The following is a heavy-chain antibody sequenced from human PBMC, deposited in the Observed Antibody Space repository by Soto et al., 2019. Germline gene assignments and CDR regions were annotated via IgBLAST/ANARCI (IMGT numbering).Heavy chain of an antibody. CDR3: ALKLPGRFPFDS. V-gene: IGHV3-9*01. CDR1: GFTFDDYG. Sequence: SLRLSCAASGFTFDDYGMHWVRQAPDKGLEWVSGIGTSSSRTDYADSVQGRFIISRDNSKNVLYLQMSSLRAEDTALYYCALKLPGRFPFDSWGQGTRVTVSS. CDR2: IGTSSSRT. J-gene: IGHJ4*02. D-gene: IGHD2-15*01.